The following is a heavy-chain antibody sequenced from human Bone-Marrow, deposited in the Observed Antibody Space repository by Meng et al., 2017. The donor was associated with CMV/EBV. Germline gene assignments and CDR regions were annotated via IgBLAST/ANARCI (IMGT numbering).Heavy chain of an antibody. J-gene: IGHJ3*02. CDR3: AGPDDMGSSPHDPFDI. V-gene: IGHV4-39*07. Sequence: GPLRLSCTVSGGSISSSSYYWGWIRQPPGKGLEWIGSIYYSGSTYYNPSLKSRVTISVDTSKNQFSLKLSSVTAADTAMYYCAGPDDMGSSPHDPFDIWDQGTMVTVSS. CDR1: GGSISSSSYY. CDR2: IYYSGST. D-gene: IGHD1-26*01.